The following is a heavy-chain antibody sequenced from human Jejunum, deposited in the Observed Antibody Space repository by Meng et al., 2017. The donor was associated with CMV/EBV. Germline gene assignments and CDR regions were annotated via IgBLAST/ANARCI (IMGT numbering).Heavy chain of an antibody. V-gene: IGHV3-30-3*01. CDR1: FTTRA. J-gene: IGHJ6*02. CDR2: ISYDGSET. CDR3: ARGADDHNNYYYGVDV. Sequence: FTTRAMHWIRQAPGKGLEWVSMISYDGSETFYADFVKGRLTISRDNFKSTVYLQMNSLRSEDTSMFYCARGADDHNNYYYGVDVWGPGTTVTVSS. D-gene: IGHD5-24*01.